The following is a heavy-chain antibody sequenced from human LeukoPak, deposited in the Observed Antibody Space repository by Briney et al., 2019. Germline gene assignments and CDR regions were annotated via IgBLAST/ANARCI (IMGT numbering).Heavy chain of an antibody. Sequence: PGTSLRLSCAASGFTFSNYWMHWVRQVPGKGLVWVSHLNPDGTDTYYADSVKGRFTVSRDNARNTLYLQMNSLRAEDTAVYHCVGAHVAAYWGQGTLVTVSS. CDR3: VGAHVAAY. V-gene: IGHV3-74*01. D-gene: IGHD3-10*01. J-gene: IGHJ4*02. CDR2: LNPDGTDT. CDR1: GFTFSNYW.